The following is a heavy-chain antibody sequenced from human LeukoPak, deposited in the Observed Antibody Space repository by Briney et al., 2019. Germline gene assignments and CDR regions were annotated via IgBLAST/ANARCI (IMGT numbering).Heavy chain of an antibody. CDR1: GYTFTGYY. CDR2: INPNSGGT. J-gene: IGHJ4*02. CDR3: ARDRSVRGGDRVLNY. D-gene: IGHD2-21*02. V-gene: IGHV1-2*02. Sequence: ASVKVSCKASGYTFTGYYMHWVRQAPGQGLEWMGWINPNSGGTNYAQKFQGRVTMTRDTSISTAYMELSRLRSDDTAVYYCARDRSVRGGDRVLNYWGQGTLVTVSS.